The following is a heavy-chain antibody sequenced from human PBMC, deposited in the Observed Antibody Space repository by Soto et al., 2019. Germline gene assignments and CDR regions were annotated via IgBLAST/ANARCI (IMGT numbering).Heavy chain of an antibody. J-gene: IGHJ3*02. CDR2: ISGSSGTI. CDR1: GFAFSSYS. V-gene: IGHV3-48*01. CDR3: ARDREYAFDI. Sequence: EVQLVESAGGLVRPGGSLRLSCAASGFAFSSYSMNWVRQAPEKGLEWLSYISGSSGTIYYADSVKGRFTISRDNAHNSLFLQMNRLRAEVTAVKDGARDREYAFDISGQGKMGIVSS.